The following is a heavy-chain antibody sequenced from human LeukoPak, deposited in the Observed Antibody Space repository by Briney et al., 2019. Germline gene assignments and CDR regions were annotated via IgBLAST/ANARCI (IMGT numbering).Heavy chain of an antibody. J-gene: IGHJ4*02. D-gene: IGHD5-24*01. V-gene: IGHV3-48*04. CDR1: GFSFSRYN. Sequence: GGSLRLSCAASGFSFSRYNMNWVRQAPGKGLEWVSYLSSTSSTIYSADSVKGRFTISRDNAKNSLHLQMNSLRAEDTAVYYCARAYRDVIFDYWGQGILVTVSS. CDR3: ARAYRDVIFDY. CDR2: LSSTSSTI.